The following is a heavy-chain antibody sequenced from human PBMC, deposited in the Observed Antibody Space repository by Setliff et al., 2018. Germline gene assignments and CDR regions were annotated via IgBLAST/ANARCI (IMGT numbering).Heavy chain of an antibody. D-gene: IGHD3-22*01. CDR1: GGSISPYY. J-gene: IGHJ1*01. CDR2: IFYSGSA. CDR3: ARQDRFYDRSVFVEYFQH. V-gene: IGHV4-59*08. Sequence: SETLSLTCSVSGGSISPYYWIWIRQSPGKGLEWIGYIFYSGSARYNPSLESRVTMSVDTSKNQISLKLTSVTAADTAVYYCARQDRFYDRSVFVEYFQHWGQGALVTVSS.